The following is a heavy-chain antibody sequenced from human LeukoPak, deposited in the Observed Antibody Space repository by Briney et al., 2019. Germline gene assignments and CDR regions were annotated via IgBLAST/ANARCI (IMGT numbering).Heavy chain of an antibody. J-gene: IGHJ4*02. CDR1: GGTFSSYA. CDR2: IIPIFGTA. V-gene: IGHV1-69*05. Sequence: SVKVSCKASGGTFSSYAISWVRQAPGQGLEWMGGIIPIFGTANYAQKFQGRVTITTDESTSTAYMELSSLRSEDTAVYYCARGEVGDTRDYFDYWGQGTLVTVSS. D-gene: IGHD1-26*01. CDR3: ARGEVGDTRDYFDY.